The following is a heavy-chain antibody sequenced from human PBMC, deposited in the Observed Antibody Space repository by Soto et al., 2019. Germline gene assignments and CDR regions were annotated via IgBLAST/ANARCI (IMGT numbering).Heavy chain of an antibody. CDR3: ASSFYYGSGIFMHLDV. V-gene: IGHV4-30-4*01. J-gene: IGHJ6*02. CDR2: ISYSGST. D-gene: IGHD3-10*01. CDR1: GGSISGSDYY. Sequence: QVQLQESGPGLVKPSQSLSLTCTVSGGSISGSDYYCIWIRQPPGKGLEWIGYISYSGSTYYNPSLKSRVTISIDTSKNQFSLKLSSVTAADTAVYYCASSFYYGSGIFMHLDVWGQGTTVTVSS.